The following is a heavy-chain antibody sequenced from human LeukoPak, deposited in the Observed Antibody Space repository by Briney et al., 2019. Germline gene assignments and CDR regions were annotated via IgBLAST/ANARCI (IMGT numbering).Heavy chain of an antibody. CDR1: GDSIESSGFY. D-gene: IGHD3-10*01. J-gene: IGHJ4*02. CDR3: ASDAGSNY. V-gene: IGHV4-39*07. Sequence: SETLSLTCSVSGDSIESSGFYWDWIRQSPGKGLEWIGNIHYSGNTYYNPSFNSRVSVSSDTSKNQFYLKLTSVTAADTAVYYCASDAGSNYWGQGTLVTVSS. CDR2: IHYSGNT.